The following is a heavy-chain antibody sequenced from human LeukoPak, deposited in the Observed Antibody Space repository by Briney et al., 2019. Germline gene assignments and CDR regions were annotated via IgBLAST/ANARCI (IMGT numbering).Heavy chain of an antibody. CDR2: MNPNSGNT. D-gene: IGHD3-10*01. CDR1: GYTFTSYD. CDR3: ARLDGSGSYYNWDYYYYMDA. V-gene: IGHV1-8*01. Sequence: ASVKVSCKASGYTFTSYDINWVRQATGQGLEWMGWMNPNSGNTGYAQKFQGRVTMTRNTSISTAYMELSSLRSEDTAVYYCARLDGSGSYYNWDYYYYMDAWGKGTTVTVSS. J-gene: IGHJ6*03.